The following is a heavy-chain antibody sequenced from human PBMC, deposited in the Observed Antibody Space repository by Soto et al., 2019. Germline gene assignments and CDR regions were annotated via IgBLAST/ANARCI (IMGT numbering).Heavy chain of an antibody. J-gene: IGHJ6*02. CDR2: TSDSGGTV. D-gene: IGHD3-3*01. CDR1: GFTFSSYE. Sequence: GGSLRLSGAASGFTFSSYEMNWVRQAPGQGLEWVSYTSDSGGTVYYADSVKGRFTVSRDNAQNSVYLQMNSLRTEDTAVYYCARDLLHYDFWSGYSAYFYYGMDVWGPGTTVTVSS. CDR3: ARDLLHYDFWSGYSAYFYYGMDV. V-gene: IGHV3-48*03.